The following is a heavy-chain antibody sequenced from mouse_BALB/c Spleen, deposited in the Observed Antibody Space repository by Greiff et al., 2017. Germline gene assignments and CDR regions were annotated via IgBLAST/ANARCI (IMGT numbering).Heavy chain of an antibody. V-gene: IGHV5-6*01. Sequence: EVKLQESGGDLVKPGGSLKLSCAASGFTFSSYGMSWVRQTPDKRLEWVATISSGGSYTYYPDSVKGRFTISRDNAKNTLYLQMSSLKSEDTAMYYCARHSFAYWGQGTLVTVSA. CDR3: ARHSFAY. J-gene: IGHJ3*01. CDR2: ISSGGSYT. CDR1: GFTFSSYG.